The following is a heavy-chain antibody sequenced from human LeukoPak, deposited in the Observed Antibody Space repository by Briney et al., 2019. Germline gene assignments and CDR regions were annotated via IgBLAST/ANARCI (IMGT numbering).Heavy chain of an antibody. CDR1: GYTFTNYA. J-gene: IGHJ6*03. CDR3: ARVFTYCTNGVCHYYYMDV. CDR2: MNPNSGNT. V-gene: IGHV1-8*03. Sequence: GASVKVSCKASGYTFTNYAIHWVRQAPGQGLEWMGWMNPNSGNTGYAQKFQGRVTITRNTSISTAYMELSSLRSEDTAVYYCARVFTYCTNGVCHYYYMDVWGKGTTVTVSS. D-gene: IGHD2-8*01.